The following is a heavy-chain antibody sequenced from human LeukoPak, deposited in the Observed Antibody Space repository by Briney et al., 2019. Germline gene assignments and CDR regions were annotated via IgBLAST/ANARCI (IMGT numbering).Heavy chain of an antibody. J-gene: IGHJ6*02. D-gene: IGHD6-19*01. Sequence: GGSLRLSCAASGFTFSDYYMSWIRQAPGKGLEWVSYISSSGSTIYYADSVKGRFTISRDNAKNSLYLQMNSLRAEDTAVYYCARGGDSSGWYGGYYYYHGMDVWGQGTTVTVSS. CDR2: ISSSGSTI. CDR3: ARGGDSSGWYGGYYYYHGMDV. V-gene: IGHV3-11*01. CDR1: GFTFSDYY.